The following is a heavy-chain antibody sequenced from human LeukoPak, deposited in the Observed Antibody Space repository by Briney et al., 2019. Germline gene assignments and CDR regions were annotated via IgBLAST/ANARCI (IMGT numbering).Heavy chain of an antibody. J-gene: IGHJ4*02. CDR3: AKDRAKGY. CDR1: GFTLSSYG. V-gene: IGHV3-30*18. CDR2: ISYYGSNK. Sequence: PGGSLRLSCAASGFTLSSYGMLWVRQAPGKGLVRVAVISYYGSNKYYADSVKGRFTISRDNSKNTLYLQLNSLRAEDTAVHYCAKDRAKGYWRQGTLVTVSS.